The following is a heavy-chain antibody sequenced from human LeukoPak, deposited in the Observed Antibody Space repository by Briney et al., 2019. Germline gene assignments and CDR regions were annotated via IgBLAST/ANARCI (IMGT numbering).Heavy chain of an antibody. CDR3: ARDPFYYGSGSYQNYYFDY. Sequence: SETLSLTCAVSGYSISSVYYWGWIRQPPGKGLEWIGSIYHSGSTYYNPSLKSRVTISVDTSKNQFSLKLSSVTAADTAVYYCARDPFYYGSGSYQNYYFDYWGQGTLVTVSS. V-gene: IGHV4-38-2*02. CDR2: IYHSGST. J-gene: IGHJ4*02. CDR1: GYSISSVYY. D-gene: IGHD3-10*01.